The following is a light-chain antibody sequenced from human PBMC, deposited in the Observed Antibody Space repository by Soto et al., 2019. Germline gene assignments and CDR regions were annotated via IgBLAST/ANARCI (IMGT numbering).Light chain of an antibody. Sequence: QSALTQPPSASRSRGQSVTISCTGISSDVDDYKYVSWYQQHPGKAPKLIIYELSQRPSGVPDRFSGSKSGNAASLTVSGLQADDEAYYYCSSYAGSNNLHVVFGGGTTLTVL. V-gene: IGLV2-8*02. CDR1: SSDVDDYKY. CDR2: ELS. J-gene: IGLJ2*01. CDR3: SSYAGSNNLHVV.